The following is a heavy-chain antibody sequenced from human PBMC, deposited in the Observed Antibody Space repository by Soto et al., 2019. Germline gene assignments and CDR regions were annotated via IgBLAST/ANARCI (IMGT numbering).Heavy chain of an antibody. J-gene: IGHJ4*02. CDR1: GGSFSGYY. D-gene: IGHD1-26*01. Sequence: SETLSLTCAVYGGSFSGYYWSWIRQPPGKGLEWIGEINHSGSTNYDPSLKSRVTISVDTSKNQFSLKLSSVTAADTAVYYCARVRGGSRGYYFDYWGQGTLVTVSS. CDR2: INHSGST. CDR3: ARVRGGSRGYYFDY. V-gene: IGHV4-34*01.